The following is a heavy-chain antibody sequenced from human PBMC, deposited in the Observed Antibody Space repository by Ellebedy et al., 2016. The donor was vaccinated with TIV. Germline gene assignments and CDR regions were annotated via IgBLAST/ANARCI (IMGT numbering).Heavy chain of an antibody. J-gene: IGHJ4*02. D-gene: IGHD1-7*01. Sequence: SVKVSCXVSGGTFNNYAISWVRQAPGQGLEWMGGIVPIFGTAKYAQNFQGRVTITADEPTSTAYMELSRLRSGDTAVFYCATSVRLELLYHFDSWGQGTLVTVSS. CDR3: ATSVRLELLYHFDS. CDR2: IVPIFGTA. V-gene: IGHV1-69*13. CDR1: GGTFNNYA.